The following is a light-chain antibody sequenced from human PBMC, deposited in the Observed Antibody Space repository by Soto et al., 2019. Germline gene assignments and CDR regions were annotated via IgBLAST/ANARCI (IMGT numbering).Light chain of an antibody. V-gene: IGKV3-11*01. Sequence: VLTQSPATLSLSPGDRATLSCRASQNIGSHLAWHQQKPGQAPRLLVYHASTRATGIPPRFSGSGSGTDFTLTISSLEPEEFAIYYCQQRSDLPITFGQGTRLEIK. CDR2: HAS. CDR1: QNIGSH. J-gene: IGKJ5*01. CDR3: QQRSDLPIT.